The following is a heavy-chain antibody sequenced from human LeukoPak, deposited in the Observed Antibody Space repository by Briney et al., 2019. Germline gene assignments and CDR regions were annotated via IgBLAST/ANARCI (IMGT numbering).Heavy chain of an antibody. CDR2: TLGGRSSTT. CDR1: GFTFNNYA. Sequence: GASLRLSCAASGFTFNNYAMSWVRQAPGKGLEWVSVTLGGRSSTTYYADSVKGRFTMSRDNSQNTVYLQMNSLRVEDTAVYYCVRNDILTGHTSWYFEYWGQGTLVTVSS. V-gene: IGHV3-23*01. J-gene: IGHJ4*02. CDR3: VRNDILTGHTSWYFEY. D-gene: IGHD3-9*01.